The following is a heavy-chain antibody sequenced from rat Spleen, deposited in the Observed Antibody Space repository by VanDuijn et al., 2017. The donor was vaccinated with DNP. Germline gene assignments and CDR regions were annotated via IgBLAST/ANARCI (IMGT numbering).Heavy chain of an antibody. CDR2: ITYAGSGT. D-gene: IGHD1-1*01. CDR3: ARHSNSGPNWFDY. V-gene: IGHV5-22*01. J-gene: IGHJ3*01. CDR1: GFTFSDYY. Sequence: EVQLVESGGGLVQPGRSMKLSCAASGFTFSDYYMAWVRQAPKKGLEWVASITYAGSGTYYGDSVKGRFTISRDDAKSTLYLQMNSLRSEDTATYYCARHSNSGPNWFDYWGQGTLVTVSS.